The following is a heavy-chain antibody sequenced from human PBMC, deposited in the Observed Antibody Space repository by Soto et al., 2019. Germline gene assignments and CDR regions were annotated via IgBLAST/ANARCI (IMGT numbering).Heavy chain of an antibody. Sequence: EVQLVESGGGLVQPGGSLKLSCAASGLKVSSWMSWVRQAPGKGLEWVAMTTQDGSGRHYLDSLKGRFTISRDSAKNSMYRQMNSLTVEDTALYYCASLDTAVIRAGGYWGPGTQVAASS. D-gene: IGHD5-18*01. V-gene: IGHV3-7*01. CDR3: ASLDTAVIRAGGY. CDR1: GLKVSSW. CDR2: TTQDGSGR. J-gene: IGHJ4*02.